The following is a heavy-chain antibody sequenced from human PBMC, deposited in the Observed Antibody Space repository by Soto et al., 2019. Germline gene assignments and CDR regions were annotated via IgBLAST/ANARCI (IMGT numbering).Heavy chain of an antibody. CDR3: DQDLDSGRPDY. V-gene: IGHV3-23*01. CDR2: ISGSGGST. Sequence: GALRLSCAASGFTFSSYAMSWVRQAPGKGLEWVSAISGSGGSTYYADSVKGRFTISRDNSKNTLYLQMNSLRAEDTAVYYCDQDLDSGRPDYWGQGTLVTVSS. D-gene: IGHD1-26*01. CDR1: GFTFSSYA. J-gene: IGHJ4*02.